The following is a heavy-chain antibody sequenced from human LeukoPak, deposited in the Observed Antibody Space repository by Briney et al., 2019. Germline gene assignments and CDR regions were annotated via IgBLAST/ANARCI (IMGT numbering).Heavy chain of an antibody. J-gene: IGHJ4*02. CDR1: GDSISSGRYY. CDR3: ARSPSPRGYYFDL. V-gene: IGHV4-61*02. CDR2: ISSIGST. D-gene: IGHD6-13*01. Sequence: SQTLSLTCTVSGDSISSGRYYWNWIRQPAGKGLEWIGRISSIGSTTYNPSLKSRVTISIDTSKKQFSLDLSAVSAPDTALYYCARSPSPRGYYFDLWGLGTVVAVSP.